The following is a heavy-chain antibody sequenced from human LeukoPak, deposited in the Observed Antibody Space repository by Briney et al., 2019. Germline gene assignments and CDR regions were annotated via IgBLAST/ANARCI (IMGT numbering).Heavy chain of an antibody. Sequence: ASVKVSCKASGYTFTSYYMHWVRQAPGQGLEWMGIINPSGGSTRYAQKFQGRVTMTRDTSTSTVYMELSSLRSEDTAAYYCARGVTTFGVITNRIFDSWGQGTLVTVSS. CDR2: INPSGGST. D-gene: IGHD3-3*01. CDR1: GYTFTSYY. J-gene: IGHJ4*02. V-gene: IGHV1-46*01. CDR3: ARGVTTFGVITNRIFDS.